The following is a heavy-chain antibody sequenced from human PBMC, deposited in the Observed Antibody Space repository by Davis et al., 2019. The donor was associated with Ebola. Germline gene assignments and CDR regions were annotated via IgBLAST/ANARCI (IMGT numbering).Heavy chain of an antibody. V-gene: IGHV1-2*02. CDR1: GYTFTGYY. Sequence: ASVKVSCKASGYTFTGYYMHWVRQAPGQGLEWMGWINPNSGGTNYAQKFQDRVTMTRETSISTAYMELSRLRSDDTAVYYCAILAGPPIVGATPGAFDIWGQGTMVTVSS. J-gene: IGHJ3*02. CDR2: INPNSGGT. D-gene: IGHD1-26*01. CDR3: AILAGPPIVGATPGAFDI.